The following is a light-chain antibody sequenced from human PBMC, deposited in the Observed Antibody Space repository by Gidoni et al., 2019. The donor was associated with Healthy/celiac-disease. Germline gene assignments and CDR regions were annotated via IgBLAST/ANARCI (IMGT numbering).Light chain of an antibody. CDR1: SSNIGAGYD. J-gene: IGLJ2*01. CDR3: QSYDSSLPVV. V-gene: IGLV1-40*01. CDR2: GNS. Sequence: QSVLTQPPSVSGAPGQRVTISCTGSSSNIGAGYDVPWYQQLPGTAPKLLIYGNSNRPSGVPDRFSGSNAGTSASLASTGLQAEDEADYYCQSYDSSLPVVFGGGTKLTVL.